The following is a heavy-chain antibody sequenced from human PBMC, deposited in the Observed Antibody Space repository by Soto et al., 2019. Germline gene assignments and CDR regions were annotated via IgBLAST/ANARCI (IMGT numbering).Heavy chain of an antibody. CDR2: IRSKVYGGTT. V-gene: IGHV3-49*04. D-gene: IGHD2-2*01. CDR3: ARRPVPPVNGWFDP. J-gene: IGHJ5*02. Sequence: GGSLRLSCTASGFAFGDHAMSWVRQAPGKGLEWVGFIRSKVYGGTTEYAASVKGRFTISRDDSKSIAYLQMNSLKTEDTAVYCRARRPVPPVNGWFDPWGQGTLVTVSS. CDR1: GFAFGDHA.